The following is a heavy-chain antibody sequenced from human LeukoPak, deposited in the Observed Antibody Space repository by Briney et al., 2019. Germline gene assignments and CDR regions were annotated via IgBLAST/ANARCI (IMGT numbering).Heavy chain of an antibody. CDR3: ARDIAVALDY. J-gene: IGHJ4*02. Sequence: PGGSLRLSCAASGFTFSGYWMDWVRQTPGKGLEWVANIKPDGSEIYYADSVKGRFTISRDNAKNTLYLQMNSLRAEDTAVYYCARDIAVALDYWGQGTLVTVSS. V-gene: IGHV3-7*01. D-gene: IGHD6-19*01. CDR1: GFTFSGYW. CDR2: IKPDGSEI.